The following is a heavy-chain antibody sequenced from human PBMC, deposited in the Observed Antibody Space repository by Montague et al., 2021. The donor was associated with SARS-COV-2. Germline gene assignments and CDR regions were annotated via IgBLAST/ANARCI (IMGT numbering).Heavy chain of an antibody. CDR3: ARGGTSKTIFGVVTHVLEVDV. CDR1: GGSISSGGYY. V-gene: IGHV4-31*03. CDR2: IDYSWST. D-gene: IGHD3-3*01. Sequence: TLSLTCTVYGGSISSGGYYWSWIRQHPGKGLEWIGYIDYSWSTYYNPSLKSRVTISVDTSKNQFSLKLSSVTAADTAVYYCARGGTSKTIFGVVTHVLEVDVWGNGTPVTVSS. J-gene: IGHJ6*04.